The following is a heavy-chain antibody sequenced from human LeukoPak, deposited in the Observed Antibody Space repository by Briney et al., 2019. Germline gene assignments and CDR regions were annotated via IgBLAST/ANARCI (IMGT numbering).Heavy chain of an antibody. V-gene: IGHV3-33*06. CDR1: GFTFSSYG. J-gene: IGHJ6*02. D-gene: IGHD4-23*01. Sequence: GGSLRLSCAASGFTFSSYGMHWVRQAPGKGLEWVAVIWYDGSNKYYADSVKGRFTISRDNSKNTLYLQMNSLRAEDTAVYYCAKDQALTLGYYFAMDVWGQGTTVTVSS. CDR2: IWYDGSNK. CDR3: AKDQALTLGYYFAMDV.